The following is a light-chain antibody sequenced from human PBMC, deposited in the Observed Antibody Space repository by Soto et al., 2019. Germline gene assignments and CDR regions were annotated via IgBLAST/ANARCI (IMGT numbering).Light chain of an antibody. Sequence: QSVLTQPPSVSGAPGQRVTISCTGSTSDIGAVYDVHWYQHLPGTAPKLLIYGNTNRPSGVPDRFSGSKSGTSASLAITGLQAEDEAYYYCQSYDYSLSAVVFGGGTKLIVL. CDR2: GNT. CDR3: QSYDYSLSAVV. J-gene: IGLJ3*02. CDR1: TSDIGAVYD. V-gene: IGLV1-40*01.